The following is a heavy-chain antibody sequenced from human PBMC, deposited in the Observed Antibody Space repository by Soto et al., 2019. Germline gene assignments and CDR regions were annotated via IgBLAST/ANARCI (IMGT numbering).Heavy chain of an antibody. Sequence: QLVGSLRFSCAASGFTFSSYWMSWVRQAPGKGLEWVANIKQDGSEKYYVDSVKGRFTISRDNAKNSLYLQMNSLRAEDTAVYYCARVTSTTLRKSYYYYYGMDVWGQGTTVTVSS. D-gene: IGHD1-1*01. CDR3: ARVTSTTLRKSYYYYYGMDV. CDR1: GFTFSSYW. V-gene: IGHV3-7*01. J-gene: IGHJ6*02. CDR2: IKQDGSEK.